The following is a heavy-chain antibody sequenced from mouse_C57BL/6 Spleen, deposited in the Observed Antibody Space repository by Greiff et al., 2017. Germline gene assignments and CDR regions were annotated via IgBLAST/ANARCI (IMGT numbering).Heavy chain of an antibody. CDR2: IYPGSGNT. CDR3: ARWDYGEYYFDY. Sequence: QVQLQQSGPELVKPGASVKISCKASGYSFTSYYIHWVKQRPGQGLEWIGWIYPGSGNTKYNEKFKGKATLTADTSSSTAYMQLSSLTSEDSAVYYCARWDYGEYYFDYWGQGTTLTVSS. J-gene: IGHJ2*01. CDR1: GYSFTSYY. D-gene: IGHD1-1*01. V-gene: IGHV1-66*01.